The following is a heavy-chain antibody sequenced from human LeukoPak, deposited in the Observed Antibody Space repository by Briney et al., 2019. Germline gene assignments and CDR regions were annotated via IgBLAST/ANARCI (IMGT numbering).Heavy chain of an antibody. CDR2: IYYSGST. CDR3: ARDLAAAGKPDWFDP. J-gene: IGHJ5*02. CDR1: GGSISSSSYY. D-gene: IGHD6-13*01. V-gene: IGHV4-39*07. Sequence: PSETLSLTCTVSGGSISSSSYYWGWIRQPPGKGLEWIGSIYYSGSTYYNPSLKSRVTISVDTSKNQFSLKLSSVTAADTAVYYCARDLAAAGKPDWFDPWGQGTLVTVSS.